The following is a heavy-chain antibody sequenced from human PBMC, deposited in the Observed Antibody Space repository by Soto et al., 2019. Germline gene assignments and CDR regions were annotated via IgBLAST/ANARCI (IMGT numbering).Heavy chain of an antibody. J-gene: IGHJ4*02. Sequence: GASVKVSCKSSGYTFTDYYLHWVRQAPGQGLEWMGWMNPGSGHTEYAEKFQGRVTMTRDTSITTAYMELTTLSSDDTAMYYCTRAYTVAGGSSKSLTYNYWGQGTLVTVYS. CDR1: GYTFTDYY. D-gene: IGHD6-19*01. CDR3: TRAYTVAGGSSKSLTYNY. CDR2: MNPGSGHT. V-gene: IGHV1-2*02.